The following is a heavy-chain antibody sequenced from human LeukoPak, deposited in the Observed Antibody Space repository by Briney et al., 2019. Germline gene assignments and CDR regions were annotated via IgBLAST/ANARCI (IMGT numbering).Heavy chain of an antibody. CDR2: IKQDGSEK. D-gene: IGHD3-10*01. J-gene: IGHJ6*03. CDR3: ARGIVSTGRVNYYYYYYMDV. Sequence: GGSLRLSCAASGFTFSSYSMTWVRQAPGKGLECVANIKQDGSEKYYVDSVKGRFTISRDNAKNSLYLQMNSLRAEDTAVYYCARGIVSTGRVNYYYYYYMDVWGKGTTVTVSS. CDR1: GFTFSSYS. V-gene: IGHV3-7*01.